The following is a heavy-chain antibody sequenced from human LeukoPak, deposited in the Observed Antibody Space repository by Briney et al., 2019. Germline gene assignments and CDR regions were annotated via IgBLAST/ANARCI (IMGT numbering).Heavy chain of an antibody. CDR1: GFTFSSYA. CDR2: ISYDGSNK. J-gene: IGHJ4*02. Sequence: GGSLRLSCAASGFTFSSYAMHWVRQAPGKGREGVAVISYDGSNKYYADSVKGRFTISRDNSKNTLYLQMNSLRAEDTAVYYCARDGPMVRGVSFDYGGQGTLVTVSS. CDR3: ARDGPMVRGVSFDY. D-gene: IGHD3-10*01. V-gene: IGHV3-30-3*01.